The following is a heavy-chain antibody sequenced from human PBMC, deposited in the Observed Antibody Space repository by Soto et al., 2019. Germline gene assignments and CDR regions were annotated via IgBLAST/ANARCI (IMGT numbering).Heavy chain of an antibody. V-gene: IGHV1-18*01. CDR1: GYTFTNYG. D-gene: IGHD3-10*01. J-gene: IGHJ4*02. Sequence: QVQLVQSGAEVKKPGASVKVSCKASGYTFTNYGISWVRQAPGQGHESMGWISDYNGNTNYAQKRKGRVTMTTDTSTKKAYMELRSLRSEDTAVYYCAREGSPADYWGQGTLVTVSS. CDR3: AREGSPADY. CDR2: ISDYNGNT.